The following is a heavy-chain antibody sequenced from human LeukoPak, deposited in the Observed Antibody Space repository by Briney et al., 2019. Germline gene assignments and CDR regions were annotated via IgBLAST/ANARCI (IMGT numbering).Heavy chain of an antibody. D-gene: IGHD3-3*01. CDR3: ARGSYQLRFLEWSNYYYYMDV. J-gene: IGHJ6*03. CDR1: GGTFSSYA. V-gene: IGHV1-69*05. Sequence: GASVKVSCKASGGTFSSYAISWVRQAPGQGLEWMGGIIPIFGTANYAQKFQGRVTITTGESTSTAYMELSSLRSEDTAVYYCARGSYQLRFLEWSNYYYYMDVWGKGTTVTVSS. CDR2: IIPIFGTA.